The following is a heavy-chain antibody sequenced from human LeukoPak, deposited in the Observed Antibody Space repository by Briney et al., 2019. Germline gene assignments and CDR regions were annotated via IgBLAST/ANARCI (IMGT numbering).Heavy chain of an antibody. CDR3: ARVLTPFLGPEFDI. D-gene: IGHD1-14*01. Sequence: ASVKVSCKASGYTFTGYYMHWVLQAPGQGLEWMGWINPNSGGTNYAQKFQGRVTMTRDTSISTAYMELSRLRSDDTAVYYCARVLTPFLGPEFDIWGQGTMVTVSS. J-gene: IGHJ3*02. CDR2: INPNSGGT. V-gene: IGHV1-2*02. CDR1: GYTFTGYY.